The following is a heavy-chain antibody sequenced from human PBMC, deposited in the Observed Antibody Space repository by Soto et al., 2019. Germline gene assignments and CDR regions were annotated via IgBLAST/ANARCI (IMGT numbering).Heavy chain of an antibody. CDR1: GFTFSSYG. J-gene: IGHJ4*02. D-gene: IGHD1-1*01. CDR2: ISYDGSNK. Sequence: QVQLVESGGGVVQHGRSLRLSCAASGFTFSSYGMHWVRQAPGKGLEWVAVISYDGSNKYYADSVKGRFTISRDNSKNTLYLQMNSLRAEDTAVYYCAKDRGTGTFDYWGQGTLVTVSS. CDR3: AKDRGTGTFDY. V-gene: IGHV3-30*18.